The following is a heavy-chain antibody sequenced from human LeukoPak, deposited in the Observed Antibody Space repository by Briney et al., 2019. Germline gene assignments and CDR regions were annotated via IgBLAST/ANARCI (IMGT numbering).Heavy chain of an antibody. CDR2: INHSGST. V-gene: IGHV4-34*01. D-gene: IGHD3/OR15-3a*01. CDR3: ARVGLVIRLAFFDY. J-gene: IGHJ4*02. Sequence: PSETLSLTCAVYGGSFSGYYWSWIRQPPGRGLEWIGEINHSGSTNYNPSLKSRVTISVDTSKNQFSLKLSSVTAADTAVYYCARVGLVIRLAFFDYWGQGTLVTVSS. CDR1: GGSFSGYY.